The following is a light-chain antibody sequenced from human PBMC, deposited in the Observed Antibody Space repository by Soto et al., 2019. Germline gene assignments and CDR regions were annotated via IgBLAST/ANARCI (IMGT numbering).Light chain of an antibody. CDR1: QAISNY. J-gene: IGKJ1*01. CDR2: DAS. V-gene: IGKV1-33*01. CDR3: QQYDNLSPWT. Sequence: DIQMTQSPSSLSASVGDRVTITCQASQAISNYLNWYQQKPGKAPKLLIYDASNLETGVPSRFSGSGSGTDFTFTISSLQPEDIATYYCQQYDNLSPWTFGQGTKVEIK.